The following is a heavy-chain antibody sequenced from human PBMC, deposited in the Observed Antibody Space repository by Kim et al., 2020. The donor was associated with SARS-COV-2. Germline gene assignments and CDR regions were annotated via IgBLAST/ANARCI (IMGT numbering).Heavy chain of an antibody. D-gene: IGHD3-22*01. CDR3: AKDIRFDSSGYFDL. J-gene: IGHJ5*02. Sequence: YAKSGKGRFTISRDNSNNRLYLEMSSLRAEDTAVYHCAKDIRFDSSGYFDLWGQGTQVTVSP. V-gene: IGHV3-30*02.